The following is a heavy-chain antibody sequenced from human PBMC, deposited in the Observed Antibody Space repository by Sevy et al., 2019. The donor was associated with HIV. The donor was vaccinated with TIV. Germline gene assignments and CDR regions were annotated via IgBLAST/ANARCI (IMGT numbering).Heavy chain of an antibody. D-gene: IGHD6-13*01. Sequence: ASVKVSCKASGGTFSSYAISWVRQAPGQGLEWMGGIIPIFGTANYAQKFQGRVTITADKSTSTAYMELSSLRSEDTAVYYCARGLRIAAAVISPLYYYYMDVWGKGTTVTVSS. CDR3: ARGLRIAAAVISPLYYYYMDV. V-gene: IGHV1-69*06. CDR2: IIPIFGTA. CDR1: GGTFSSYA. J-gene: IGHJ6*03.